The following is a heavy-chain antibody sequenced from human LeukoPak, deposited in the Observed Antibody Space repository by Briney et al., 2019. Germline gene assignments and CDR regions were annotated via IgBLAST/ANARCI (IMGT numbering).Heavy chain of an antibody. CDR2: ISSSSSTI. J-gene: IGHJ4*02. D-gene: IGHD1-14*01. V-gene: IGHV3-48*01. CDR3: AKEYSVRNQFDH. CDR1: GSTFGSYS. Sequence: GGSLRLSCAASGSTFGSYSMNWVRQAPGKGLEWVSYISSSSSTIYYADSVKGRFTISRDNSKNTPYLQMNSLRAEDTAVYYCAKEYSVRNQFDHWGQGTLVAVSS.